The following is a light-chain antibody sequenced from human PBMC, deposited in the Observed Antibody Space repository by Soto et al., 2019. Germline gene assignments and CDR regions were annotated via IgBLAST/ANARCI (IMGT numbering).Light chain of an antibody. V-gene: IGLV2-8*01. J-gene: IGLJ1*01. CDR2: VGT. Sequence: QSGLTQPPSASGSPGTSVTHPRPGTRGDVGAYDYVSCYQQHPGKAPQLLIDVGTKRPVGVADRFAGSNSDNAASLAVSGLPAEDEADYYSSSDAGSNYPYVFGTGTKVTVL. CDR1: RGDVGAYDY. CDR3: SSDAGSNYPYV.